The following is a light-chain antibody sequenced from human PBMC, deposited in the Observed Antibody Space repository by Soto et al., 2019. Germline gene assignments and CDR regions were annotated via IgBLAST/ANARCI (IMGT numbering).Light chain of an antibody. CDR3: QQYGSP. V-gene: IGKV3-20*01. CDR1: QSVSSSY. CDR2: GAS. J-gene: IGKJ3*01. Sequence: EIVLTQSPGTLSLSPGERATLSCMASQSVSSSYLAWYQQKPGQAPRLLIYGASSRATGIPDRFSGSGSGTDFTLTISRLEPEDFAVYYCQQYGSPFGPGTKVDIK.